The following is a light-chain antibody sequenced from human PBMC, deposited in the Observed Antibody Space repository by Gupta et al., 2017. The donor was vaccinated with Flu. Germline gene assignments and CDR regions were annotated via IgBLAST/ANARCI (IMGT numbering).Light chain of an antibody. CDR2: DAS. J-gene: IGKJ2*01. Sequence: DIQITHSPSSLSASVGDRVTLTCQARKDISKYLNWYQQKPGKAPKVLIYDASNLETGVPSRFSGSGCAKDXPFTISXRQQEAFETYYSQQDDNLPPSTFGXGTKLEIK. CDR1: KDISKY. CDR3: QQDDNLPPST. V-gene: IGKV1-33*01.